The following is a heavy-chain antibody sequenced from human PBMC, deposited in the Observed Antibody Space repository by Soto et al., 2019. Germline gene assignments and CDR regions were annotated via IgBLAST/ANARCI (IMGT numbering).Heavy chain of an antibody. CDR3: ARGAWYFVY. V-gene: IGHV3-7*01. J-gene: IGHJ4*02. Sequence: GGSLRLSCAASGFTFSSYWMSGVRQVPGKGLEWVANIKVDGSEKYCVDSVKGRFTISRDNAKNSLYLQMHSLRAEDTAVYYCARGAWYFVYWGQGALVTVSS. CDR1: GFTFSSYW. D-gene: IGHD6-13*01. CDR2: IKVDGSEK.